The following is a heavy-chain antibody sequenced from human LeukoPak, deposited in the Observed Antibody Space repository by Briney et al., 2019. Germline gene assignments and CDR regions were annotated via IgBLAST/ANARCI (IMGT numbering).Heavy chain of an antibody. D-gene: IGHD4-11*01. V-gene: IGHV3-30*02. CDR3: AKAKSYYSNYDY. CDR2: IRYDGSNK. Sequence: GGSLRLSCAASGFTFSSYGMHWVRQAPGKGLEWVAFIRYDGSNKYYADSVKGRFTISRDNSKNTLYLQVNSLRAEDTAVYYCAKAKSYYSNYDYWGQGTLVTVSS. J-gene: IGHJ4*02. CDR1: GFTFSSYG.